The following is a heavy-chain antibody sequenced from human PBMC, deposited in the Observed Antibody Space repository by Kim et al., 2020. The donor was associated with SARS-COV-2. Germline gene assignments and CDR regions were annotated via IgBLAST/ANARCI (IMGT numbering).Heavy chain of an antibody. D-gene: IGHD4-4*01. CDR1: GGSFSGYY. J-gene: IGHJ6*02. V-gene: IGHV4-34*01. CDR2: INHSGST. Sequence: SETLSLTCAVYGGSFSGYYWSWIRQPPGKGLEWIGEINHSGSTNYNPSLKSRVTISVDTSKNQFSLKLSSVNAADTAGYYCARSYTVTTFFYYHYGMDVWGQGNTVAVSS. CDR3: ARSYTVTTFFYYHYGMDV.